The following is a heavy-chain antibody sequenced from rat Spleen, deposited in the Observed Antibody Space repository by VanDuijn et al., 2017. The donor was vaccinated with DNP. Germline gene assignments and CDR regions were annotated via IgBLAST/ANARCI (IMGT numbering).Heavy chain of an antibody. D-gene: IGHD4-3*01. V-gene: IGHV5-29*01. CDR1: GFTFSTYG. CDR2: ISTSGSRT. CDR3: VRWNSGHFDY. Sequence: EVHLVESGGGLVQPGRSLRLSCEVSGFTFSTYGMAWVRQAPKKGLEWVATISTSGSRTYYPDSVKGRFTVSRDNAKSTLYLQMNSLRSEDMATYYCVRWNSGHFDYWGQGVMVTVSS. J-gene: IGHJ2*01.